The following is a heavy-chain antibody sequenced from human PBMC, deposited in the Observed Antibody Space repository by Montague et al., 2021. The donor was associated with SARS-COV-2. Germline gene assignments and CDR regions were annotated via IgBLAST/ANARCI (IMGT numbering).Heavy chain of an antibody. Sequence: CAISGDSVSSNIATWNWIRQSPSRGPEWLGRTYYRPKWYNDYAESVKSRITIDPDTSKHQFSLHLNSVTPEDTVVYYCARIPVGSKYYFDFWGQGTLVTVSS. J-gene: IGHJ4*02. CDR2: TYYRPKWYN. CDR3: ARIPVGSKYYFDF. CDR1: GDSVSSNIAT. D-gene: IGHD2-2*01. V-gene: IGHV6-1*01.